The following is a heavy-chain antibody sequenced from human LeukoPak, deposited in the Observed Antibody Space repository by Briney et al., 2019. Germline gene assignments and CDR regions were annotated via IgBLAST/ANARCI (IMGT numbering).Heavy chain of an antibody. Sequence: SETLSLTCTVSGGSISSGGYYWSWIRQHPGKGLEWIGYIYYSGSTYYNPSLKSRVTISVDTSKNQFSLKLSSVTAADTAVYYCARAGRDYFDYWGQGTLVTVSS. CDR2: IYYSGST. CDR3: ARAGRDYFDY. J-gene: IGHJ4*02. V-gene: IGHV4-31*03. CDR1: GGSISSGGYY. D-gene: IGHD2-15*01.